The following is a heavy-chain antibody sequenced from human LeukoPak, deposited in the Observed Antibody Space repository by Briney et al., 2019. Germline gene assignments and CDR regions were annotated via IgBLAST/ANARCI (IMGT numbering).Heavy chain of an antibody. V-gene: IGHV1-2*02. CDR3: AREGGYCSSTSCPLGY. CDR2: INPNSGGT. Sequence: ASVKVSCKASGYTFTGYYMHWVRQAPGQGLEWMGWINPNSGGTNYAQKLQGRVTMTTDTSTSTAYMELRSLRSDDTAVYYCAREGGYCSSTSCPLGYWGQGTLVTVSS. CDR1: GYTFTGYY. D-gene: IGHD2-2*01. J-gene: IGHJ4*02.